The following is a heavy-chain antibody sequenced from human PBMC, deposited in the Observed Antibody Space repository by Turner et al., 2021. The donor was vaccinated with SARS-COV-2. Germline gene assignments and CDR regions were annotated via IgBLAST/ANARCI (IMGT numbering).Heavy chain of an antibody. D-gene: IGHD2-2*01. J-gene: IGHJ5*02. V-gene: IGHV1-24*01. CDR2: FDHEDGET. Sequence: QVQLVHSGAEVKKPGASVKVSCKISGYTLTELSMYWVRQAPGKGLEWMGGFDHEDGETIYAQNFQGRVTMTEDTSTDTAYMELSSMRSEDTAVYFCATGYQLRVNWFDPWGQGTLVTVSS. CDR1: GYTLTELS. CDR3: ATGYQLRVNWFDP.